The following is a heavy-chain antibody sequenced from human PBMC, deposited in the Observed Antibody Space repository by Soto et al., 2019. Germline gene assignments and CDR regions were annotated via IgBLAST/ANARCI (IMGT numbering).Heavy chain of an antibody. CDR2: ISYDGSNK. CDR1: GFTFSSYG. D-gene: IGHD2-15*01. CDR3: AKDRKDCSGGSCYSVDAFDI. J-gene: IGHJ3*02. Sequence: PGGSLRLSCAASGFTFSSYGMHWVRQAPGKGLEWVAVISYDGSNKYYADSVKGRFTISRDNSKNTLYLQMNSLRAEDTAVYYCAKDRKDCSGGSCYSVDAFDIWGQGTMVTV. V-gene: IGHV3-30*18.